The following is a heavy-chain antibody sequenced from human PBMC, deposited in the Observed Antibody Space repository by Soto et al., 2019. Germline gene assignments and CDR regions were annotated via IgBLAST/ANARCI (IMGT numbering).Heavy chain of an antibody. CDR3: TTEGRSRDGDYVDY. J-gene: IGHJ4*02. CDR1: GFTFSNAW. D-gene: IGHD4-17*01. Sequence: EAQLVESGGGLVKPGGSLRLSCAASGFTFSNAWMSWVRQAPGKGLEWVGRIKSKTEGGTTDYAAPVKGRFTISGNDSKNTLYLQMNSLKIEDTAVYYCTTEGRSRDGDYVDYWGQGTLVTVSS. CDR2: IKSKTEGGTT. V-gene: IGHV3-15*01.